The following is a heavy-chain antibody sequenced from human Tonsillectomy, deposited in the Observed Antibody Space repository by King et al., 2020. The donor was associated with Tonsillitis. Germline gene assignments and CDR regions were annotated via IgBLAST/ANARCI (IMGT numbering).Heavy chain of an antibody. CDR1: GFSLNTSAMC. J-gene: IGHJ6*02. Sequence: VTLKESGPALVKPTQTLTLTCTFSGFSLNTSAMCVTWIRQPPGKALEWLALIERDDDKYYSTSLKTRLTLSKDTSKNQVVFPMTNMDPVDPATHYCSPSWRYYYDRSGYYMAYYYYYGMDVWGQGTPVTVSS. D-gene: IGHD3-22*01. CDR3: SPSWRYYYDRSGYYMAYYYYYGMDV. CDR2: IERDDDK. V-gene: IGHV2-70*01.